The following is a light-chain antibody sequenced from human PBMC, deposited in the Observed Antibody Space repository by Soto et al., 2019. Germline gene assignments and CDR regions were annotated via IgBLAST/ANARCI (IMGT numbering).Light chain of an antibody. Sequence: QSVLTQPASASGSPGQSITISCNGTSSDVGAYNYVSWYQQHPGNAPKLMIFEVRERPSGVSNRFAGSKSGYTASLSISGLQAEDEADYYCSSDTSSNTLVFGGGTKLTVL. CDR1: SSDVGAYNY. J-gene: IGLJ2*01. CDR3: SSDTSSNTLV. CDR2: EVR. V-gene: IGLV2-14*01.